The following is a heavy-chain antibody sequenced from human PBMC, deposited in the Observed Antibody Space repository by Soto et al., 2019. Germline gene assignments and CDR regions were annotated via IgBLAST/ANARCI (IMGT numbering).Heavy chain of an antibody. CDR1: GLPFNNYW. CDR3: VTARGYGYEY. V-gene: IGHV3-7*05. D-gene: IGHD5-18*01. J-gene: IGHJ4*02. CDR2: IRPDGNEQ. Sequence: VQLVESGGDLVQPGGSLRLSCAASGLPFNNYWMSWVRQAPGKGLEWVANIRPDGNEQHYVDSVKGRFIFSRDNARRSVSLQMNNLRVDDTAVYYCVTARGYGYEYWGQGSLVTVSS.